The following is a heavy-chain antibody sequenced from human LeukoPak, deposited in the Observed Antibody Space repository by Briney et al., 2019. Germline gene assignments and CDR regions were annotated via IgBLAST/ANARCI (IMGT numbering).Heavy chain of an antibody. Sequence: RSLRLSCTASGFTFGDYAMSWVRQAPGKGLEWVGFIRSKAYGGTTEYAASVKGRFTISRDDSKSIAYLQMNSLKTEDTAVYYCTRLAAASTPYFDYWGQGTLVTVSS. CDR2: IRSKAYGGTT. CDR1: GFTFGDYA. J-gene: IGHJ4*02. D-gene: IGHD6-13*01. CDR3: TRLAAASTPYFDY. V-gene: IGHV3-49*04.